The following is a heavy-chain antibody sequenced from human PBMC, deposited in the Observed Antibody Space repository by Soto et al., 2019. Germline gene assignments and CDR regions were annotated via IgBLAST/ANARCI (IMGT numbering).Heavy chain of an antibody. CDR1: GYTFTSYG. CDR3: ARAVYYYDSSGYYLDD. CDR2: ISAYNGNT. D-gene: IGHD3-22*01. J-gene: IGHJ4*01. V-gene: IGHV1-18*04. Sequence: ASVKVSCKASGYTFTSYGISWVRQAPGQGLEWVGWISAYNGNTNYAQKLQGRVTMTTDTSTSTAFMELRSLRSDDTAVYYCARAVYYYDSSGYYLDDWGQGTLVTVSS.